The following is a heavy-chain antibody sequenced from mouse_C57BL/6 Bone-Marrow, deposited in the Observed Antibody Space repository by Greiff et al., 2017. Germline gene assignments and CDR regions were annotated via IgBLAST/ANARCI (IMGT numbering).Heavy chain of an antibody. V-gene: IGHV1-69*01. J-gene: IGHJ4*01. CDR2: IDPSDSYT. Sequence: VQLQQPGAELVMPGASVKLSCKASGYTFTSYWMHWVKQRPGQGLEWIGEIDPSDSYTNYNQTFKGKSTLTVDKSSSTAYMQLSILTSEDSAVYYCARSDYYGSSSYYAMDYWGQGTSVTVSA. D-gene: IGHD1-1*01. CDR1: GYTFTSYW. CDR3: ARSDYYGSSSYYAMDY.